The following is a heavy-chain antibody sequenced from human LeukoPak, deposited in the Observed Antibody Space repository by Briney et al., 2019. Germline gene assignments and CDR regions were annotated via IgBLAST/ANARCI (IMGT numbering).Heavy chain of an antibody. CDR2: IYRGGST. V-gene: IGHV3-53*01. D-gene: IGHD1-1*01. CDR3: ARAGPTGTNDAFDI. CDR1: GFTFSDYY. J-gene: IGHJ3*02. Sequence: GGSLRLSCAASGFTFSDYYMSWIRQAPGKGLEWVSVIYRGGSTYYADSVKGRFTISRDNSKNTLYLQMNSLRAEDTAVYYCARAGPTGTNDAFDIWGQGTMVTVSS.